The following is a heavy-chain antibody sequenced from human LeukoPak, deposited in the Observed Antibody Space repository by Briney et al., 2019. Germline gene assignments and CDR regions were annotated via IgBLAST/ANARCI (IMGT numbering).Heavy chain of an antibody. V-gene: IGHV1-8*01. CDR3: GRIVEMARDDDY. D-gene: IGHD5-24*01. J-gene: IGHJ4*02. CDR2: MNPNSGNT. Sequence: RASVKVSCKASGYTFTSYDINWVRQATGQGLEWMGWMNPNSGNTGYAQKFQGRVTMTRNTSISTAYMELSSLRSEDTAVYYCGRIVEMARDDDYGGQETLVTVSS. CDR1: GYTFTSYD.